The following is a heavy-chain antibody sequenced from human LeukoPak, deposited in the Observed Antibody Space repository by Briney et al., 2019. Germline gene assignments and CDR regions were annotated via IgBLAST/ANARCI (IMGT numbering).Heavy chain of an antibody. D-gene: IGHD4-17*01. CDR3: ARGGDPKYWYFNV. CDR2: IYTRGST. V-gene: IGHV4-4*07. J-gene: IGHJ2*01. Sequence: SETLSLTCTVSGVSINNYYWSWLRQPAGKGLEWIGRIYTRGSTNYNPSLKSRVTMSVDTSKNQFSLKLSSVTAADTAVYYCARGGDPKYWYFNVWGRGTLVTVSS. CDR1: GVSINNYY.